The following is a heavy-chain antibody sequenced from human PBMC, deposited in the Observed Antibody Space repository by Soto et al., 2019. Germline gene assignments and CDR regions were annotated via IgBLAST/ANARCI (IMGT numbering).Heavy chain of an antibody. CDR1: GYTLTALS. CDR3: ATDRFCTRTTCSNSFDY. CDR2: FSPADGET. Sequence: ASVKVSCKVSGYTLTALSMHWVRQAPGKGLEWMGGFSPADGETIYAQKFQGRVTMTEDTSTDTAYMELSSLRSEDTAVYYCATDRFCTRTTCSNSFDYWGQGALVTVSS. D-gene: IGHD2-2*01. V-gene: IGHV1-24*01. J-gene: IGHJ4*02.